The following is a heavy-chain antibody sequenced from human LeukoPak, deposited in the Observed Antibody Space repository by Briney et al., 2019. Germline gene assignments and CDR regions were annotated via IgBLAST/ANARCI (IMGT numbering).Heavy chain of an antibody. D-gene: IGHD5-24*01. CDR3: AREMLREVGMATIRYFDY. J-gene: IGHJ4*02. Sequence: SVKVSCKASGYTLTIYGISWVRQAPGQGLEWMGGIIPIFGTANYAQKFQGRVTIIADKSTSTAYMELSSLRSEDTAVYYCAREMLREVGMATIRYFDYWGQGTLVTVSS. CDR2: IIPIFGTA. V-gene: IGHV1-69*06. CDR1: GYTLTIYG.